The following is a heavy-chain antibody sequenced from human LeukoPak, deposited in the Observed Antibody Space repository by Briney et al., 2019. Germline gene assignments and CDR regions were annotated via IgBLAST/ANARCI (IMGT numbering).Heavy chain of an antibody. J-gene: IGHJ4*02. CDR2: INKDGSST. V-gene: IGHV3-74*01. CDR3: ARDEVGVGATHDY. Sequence: GGSLRLSCAASGFTFSSYWMHWVRRAPGEGLVWVSRINKDGSSTYYADSVKGRFTISRDNAKNTLYLQMNSLRAEDTAVYYCARDEVGVGATHDYWGQGTLVTVSS. D-gene: IGHD1-26*01. CDR1: GFTFSSYW.